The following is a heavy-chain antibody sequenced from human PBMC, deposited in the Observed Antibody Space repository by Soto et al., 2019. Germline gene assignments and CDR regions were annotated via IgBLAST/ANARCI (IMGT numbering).Heavy chain of an antibody. CDR1: GYTFTSYD. J-gene: IGHJ4*02. CDR3: ASPGAGSYYEDY. V-gene: IGHV1-8*01. Sequence: QVQLVQSGAEVKKPGASVKVSCKASGYTFTSYDINWVRQATGQGLEWMGWMNPNSGNTGYAQKFPGRXXMXRXXSISTAYMELSSLRSEDTAVYYCASPGAGSYYEDYWGQGTLVTVSS. CDR2: MNPNSGNT. D-gene: IGHD1-26*01.